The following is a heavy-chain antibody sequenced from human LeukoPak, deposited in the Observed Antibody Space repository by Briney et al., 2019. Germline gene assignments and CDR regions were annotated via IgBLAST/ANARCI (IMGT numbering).Heavy chain of an antibody. CDR3: AKDGGAYNWDY. V-gene: IGHV3-23*01. Sequence: GGSLRLSCAASGFTFSSYAVTWVRQAPGKGLEWVSGISGSGAYTYYADSVKGRFTISRDNSKNTLYLQMNSLRAEDTAVYYCAKDGGAYNWDYWGQGTLVTVPS. CDR2: ISGSGAYT. J-gene: IGHJ4*02. D-gene: IGHD1-20*01. CDR1: GFTFSSYA.